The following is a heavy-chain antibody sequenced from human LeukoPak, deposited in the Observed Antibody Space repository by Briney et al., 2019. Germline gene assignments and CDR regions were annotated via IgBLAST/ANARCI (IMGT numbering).Heavy chain of an antibody. D-gene: IGHD5-24*01. CDR1: GFSFTNSA. Sequence: SVKVSCKASGFSFTNSAMQWVRQARGQRLEWIGWIVVASGNTKYAQKFQERVTITRDMSTSTAYMELSSLSPEDTAVYYCAAAPIEMQQRGFDYWGQGTLVTVSS. V-gene: IGHV1-58*02. CDR3: AAAPIEMQQRGFDY. CDR2: IVVASGNT. J-gene: IGHJ4*02.